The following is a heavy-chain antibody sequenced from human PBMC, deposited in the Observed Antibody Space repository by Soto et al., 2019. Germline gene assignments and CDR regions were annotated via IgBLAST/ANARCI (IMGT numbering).Heavy chain of an antibody. CDR3: AKDLHIFVLPAPIPYVMDV. CDR2: ISGSGGST. CDR1: GFTFSSYA. Sequence: GGSLRLSCAASGFTFSSYAMSWVRQAPGKGLEWVSAISGSGGSTYYADSVKGRSTISRDNSKNTLYLQMNSLRAEDTAVYYSAKDLHIFVLPAPIPYVMDVCGQGSTVTVSS. J-gene: IGHJ6*02. D-gene: IGHD2-2*01. V-gene: IGHV3-23*01.